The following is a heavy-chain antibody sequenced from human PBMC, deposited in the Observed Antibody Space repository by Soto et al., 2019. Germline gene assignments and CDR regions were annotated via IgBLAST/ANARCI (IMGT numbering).Heavy chain of an antibody. CDR2: IIPIFGTA. V-gene: IGHV1-69*06. CDR3: ASDCSSTSCKPSDYYYGMDV. Sequence: QVQLVQSGAEVKKPGSSVKVSCTASGGTFSSYAISWVRPAPGQGLEWLGGIIPIFGTANYAQKFQGRVTITADKSPSTAYMELSSMRAQDTAVYYCASDCSSTSCKPSDYYYGMDVWGQGTTVTVSS. D-gene: IGHD2-2*01. CDR1: GGTFSSYA. J-gene: IGHJ6*02.